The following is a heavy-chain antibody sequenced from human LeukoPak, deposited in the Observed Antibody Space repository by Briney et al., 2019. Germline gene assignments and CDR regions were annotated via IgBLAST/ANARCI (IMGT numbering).Heavy chain of an antibody. CDR3: ARDNRVAVFAFDI. J-gene: IGHJ3*02. V-gene: IGHV1-8*01. CDR2: MDPNGGNT. D-gene: IGHD6-19*01. Sequence: ASVKVSCKASGYTFTSYDINWVRQATGQGLEWMGWMDPNGGNTGYAQKFQGRVTMTRSTSISTAYMELSSLRAEDTAVYYCARDNRVAVFAFDIWGQGTMVTVSS. CDR1: GYTFTSYD.